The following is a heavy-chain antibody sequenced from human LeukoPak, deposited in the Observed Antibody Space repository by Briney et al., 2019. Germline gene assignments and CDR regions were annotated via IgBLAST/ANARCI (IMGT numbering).Heavy chain of an antibody. CDR1: GGSISSSSYY. CDR2: IYYSGST. J-gene: IGHJ4*02. CDR3: AREYDSGSYPVF. D-gene: IGHD3-10*01. Sequence: SETLSLTCTVSGGSISSSSYYWGWIRQPPGKGLEWIGSIYYSGSTYYNPSLKSRVTISVDTSKNQFSLKVSSVTAADTAVYYCAREYDSGSYPVFWGQGTLATVSS. V-gene: IGHV4-39*07.